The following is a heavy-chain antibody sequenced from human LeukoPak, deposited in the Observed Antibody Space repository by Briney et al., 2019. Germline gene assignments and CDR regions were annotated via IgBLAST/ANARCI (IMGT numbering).Heavy chain of an antibody. Sequence: SSYYWGRIRRPPGRGLEWLAVISYDGSNKYYADSVKGRFTISRDNSKNTLYLQMNSLRAEDTAVYYCAKETDSSGWYDYWGQGTLVTVSS. D-gene: IGHD6-19*01. J-gene: IGHJ4*02. CDR3: AKETDSSGWYDY. CDR1: SSYY. CDR2: ISYDGSNK. V-gene: IGHV3-30*18.